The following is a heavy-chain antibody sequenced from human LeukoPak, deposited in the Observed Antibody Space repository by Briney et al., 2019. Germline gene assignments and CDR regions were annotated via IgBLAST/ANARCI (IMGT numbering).Heavy chain of an antibody. V-gene: IGHV3-48*02. CDR2: ISSDNGTL. Sequence: PGGSLRLSCASSGFTFSAYHMNWVRQAPGKGLEWISFISSDNGTLYYADSAKGRFTISRDNAANSLYLQMNNLRDEDTAVYYCARRDPFDYWGQGTMVTVSS. CDR1: GFTFSAYH. CDR3: ARRDPFDY. J-gene: IGHJ4*02.